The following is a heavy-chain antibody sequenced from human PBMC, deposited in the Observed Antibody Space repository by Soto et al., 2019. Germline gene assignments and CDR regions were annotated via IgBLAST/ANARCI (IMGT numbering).Heavy chain of an antibody. Sequence: QVQLVQSGAEVKKPGASVKVSCKASGYTFTSYGISWVRQAPGQGLEWMGWISAYNGNTNYAQKLQGRVTMTTDTATSTAYMELRSLRSDDTAVYYCARDPYYGPYSSGMTFDYWGQGTLVTVSS. CDR2: ISAYNGNT. D-gene: IGHD6-19*01. J-gene: IGHJ4*02. V-gene: IGHV1-18*04. CDR3: ARDPYYGPYSSGMTFDY. CDR1: GYTFTSYG.